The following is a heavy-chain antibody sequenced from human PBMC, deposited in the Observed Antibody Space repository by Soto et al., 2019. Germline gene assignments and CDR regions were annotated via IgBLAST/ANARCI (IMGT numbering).Heavy chain of an antibody. Sequence: QVQLVQSGAEVMTPGASVKVSCKASGYTFSNFGLSWVRQAPGQGLEWMGWISGYNGNTNSAEKFQGRVTMTTDTSTSTAYTEVRSLTSDDTAVYYCARDKGYGFGWSSSSGMDVWGQGTTVTVSS. J-gene: IGHJ6*02. D-gene: IGHD5-18*01. CDR2: ISGYNGNT. CDR3: ARDKGYGFGWSSSSGMDV. CDR1: GYTFSNFG. V-gene: IGHV1-18*01.